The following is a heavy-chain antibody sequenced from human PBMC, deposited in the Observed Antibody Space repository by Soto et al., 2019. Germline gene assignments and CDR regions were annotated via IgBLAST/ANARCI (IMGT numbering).Heavy chain of an antibody. CDR2: MNTNSGRT. V-gene: IGHV1-8*01. Sequence: QVQLVQSGAEVKKPGASVKVSCKASGDTFITYDINWVRQATGQGLEWMGWMNTNSGRTVYAQKFQGRVTMTRNTSISTAYMELKSLRSEDTAVYYCARGLVYGSGRNWFDRWGQGTLVTVSS. J-gene: IGHJ5*02. D-gene: IGHD3-10*01. CDR3: ARGLVYGSGRNWFDR. CDR1: GDTFITYD.